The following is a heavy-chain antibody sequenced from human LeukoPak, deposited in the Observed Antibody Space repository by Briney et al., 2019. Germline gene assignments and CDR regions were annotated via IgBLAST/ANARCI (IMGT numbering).Heavy chain of an antibody. D-gene: IGHD6-19*01. CDR2: ISYDGSNK. Sequence: PGGSLRLSCAASGFTFSSYAMHWVRQAPGKGLEWVAVISYDGSNKYYADSVKGRFTISRDNSKNTLYLQMNSLRAEDTAVYYCARASGKWEQWLVPGVNFDYWGQGTLVTVSS. J-gene: IGHJ4*02. V-gene: IGHV3-30*04. CDR3: ARASGKWEQWLVPGVNFDY. CDR1: GFTFSSYA.